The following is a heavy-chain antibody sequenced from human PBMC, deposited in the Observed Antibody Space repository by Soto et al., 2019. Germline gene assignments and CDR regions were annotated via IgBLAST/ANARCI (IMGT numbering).Heavy chain of an antibody. J-gene: IGHJ4*02. CDR3: ACAAGAYDN. CDR1: GLRFSSYG. V-gene: IGHV3-33*03. D-gene: IGHD1-26*01. Sequence: QVQLVESGGGVVQPGRSLRLSCAASGLRFSSYGMHWVRQAPGKGLEWVAVIWSDGSNKYYADSVKGRFTISRDNSKNTVYLQMNSLRVEDTAVYYCACAAGAYDNWGQGALVTVSS. CDR2: IWSDGSNK.